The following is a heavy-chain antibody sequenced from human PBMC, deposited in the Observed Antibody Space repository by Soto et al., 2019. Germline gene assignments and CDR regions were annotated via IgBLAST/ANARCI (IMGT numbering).Heavy chain of an antibody. Sequence: SVKVSCKASGGTFSSYAISWVRQAPGQGLEWMGGIIPIFGTANYAQKFQGRVTITADESTSTAYMELSSLRSEDTAVYYCARDRGNGYYYYGMDVWGQGTTVTVSS. V-gene: IGHV1-69*13. J-gene: IGHJ6*02. CDR1: GGTFSSYA. D-gene: IGHD1-1*01. CDR3: ARDRGNGYYYYGMDV. CDR2: IIPIFGTA.